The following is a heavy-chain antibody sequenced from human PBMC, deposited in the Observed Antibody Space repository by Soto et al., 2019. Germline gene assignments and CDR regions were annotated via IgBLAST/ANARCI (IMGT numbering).Heavy chain of an antibody. CDR1: GYSFTNYW. Sequence: GESLKISCEGFGYSFTNYWIGWVRQMPGKGLEWTGIVYPGDSDIRYSPSFQGQVTISADKSINTAYLQWSSLKASDIGIYYCARYSAVAGTPHAFDIRGQGTVVTVS. CDR3: ARYSAVAGTPHAFDI. V-gene: IGHV5-51*01. J-gene: IGHJ3*02. D-gene: IGHD6-19*01. CDR2: VYPGDSDI.